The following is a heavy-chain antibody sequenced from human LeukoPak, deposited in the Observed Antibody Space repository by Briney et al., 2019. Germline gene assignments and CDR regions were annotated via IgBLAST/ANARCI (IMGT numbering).Heavy chain of an antibody. Sequence: GGSLRLSCAASGFTVSSNYMSWVRQAPGKGLEWVAVIYSGGSTYYADPVKGRFTISRDNSKNTLYLQMNSLRAEDTAVYYCARDNKYCSGGSCYFAFDYWGQGTLVTVSS. D-gene: IGHD2-15*01. V-gene: IGHV3-53*01. CDR2: IYSGGST. CDR3: ARDNKYCSGGSCYFAFDY. J-gene: IGHJ4*02. CDR1: GFTVSSNY.